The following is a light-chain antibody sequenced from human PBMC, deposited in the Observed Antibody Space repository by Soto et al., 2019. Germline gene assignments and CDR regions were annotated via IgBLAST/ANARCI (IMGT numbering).Light chain of an antibody. J-gene: IGKJ5*01. Sequence: DIQMTQSPSSLSASVGDRVTITCQASQDISNYLNWYQQKPGKAPKLLIYDASNLETGVPSRFSGSGSGTDFTLTISSLQPEDFGTYYCQQSYSTPTTFGQGTRLEIK. CDR1: QDISNY. CDR2: DAS. CDR3: QQSYSTPTT. V-gene: IGKV1-39*01.